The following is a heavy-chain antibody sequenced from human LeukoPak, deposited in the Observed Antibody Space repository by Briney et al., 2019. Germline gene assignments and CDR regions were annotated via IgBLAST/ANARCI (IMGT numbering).Heavy chain of an antibody. D-gene: IGHD3-10*01. J-gene: IGHJ4*02. CDR1: GFTFSSYA. V-gene: IGHV3-30*04. Sequence: GGSLRLSCAASGFTFSSYAMHWVRQAPGKGLEWVAVISYDGSNKSYADSVKGRFTISRDNSKNTLYLQMNSLRAEDTAVYYCAKNKWFGELSPLDYWGQGTLVTVSS. CDR3: AKNKWFGELSPLDY. CDR2: ISYDGSNK.